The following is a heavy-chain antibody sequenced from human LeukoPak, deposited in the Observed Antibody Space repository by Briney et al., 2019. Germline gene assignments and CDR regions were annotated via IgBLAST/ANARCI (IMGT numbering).Heavy chain of an antibody. CDR3: ARQVATAAADTRGYFDY. D-gene: IGHD6-25*01. CDR1: GGSISTSSDH. CDR2: IFYGGGT. V-gene: IGHV4-39*01. Sequence: SSETLSLTGFVSGGSISTSSDHWHWTRQAPQKVLEWVGSIFYGGGTHYNPSLTSRATLSVDTSKSQFSLKLTSVTAADAAVYFCARQVATAAADTRGYFDYWGQGTVVTVSS. J-gene: IGHJ4*02.